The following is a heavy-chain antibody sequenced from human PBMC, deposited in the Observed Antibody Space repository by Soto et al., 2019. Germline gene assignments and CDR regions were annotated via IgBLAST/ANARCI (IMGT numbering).Heavy chain of an antibody. J-gene: IGHJ4*02. V-gene: IGHV3-21*01. Sequence: PGGSLRLSCAASGFTFSSYSMNWVRQAPGKGLEWVSSISSSSSYIYYADSVKGRFTISRDNAKNSLYLQMNSLRAEDTAVYYCARDGFRYSSSLFDYWGQGTLVTVSS. D-gene: IGHD6-19*01. CDR1: GFTFSSYS. CDR3: ARDGFRYSSSLFDY. CDR2: ISSSSSYI.